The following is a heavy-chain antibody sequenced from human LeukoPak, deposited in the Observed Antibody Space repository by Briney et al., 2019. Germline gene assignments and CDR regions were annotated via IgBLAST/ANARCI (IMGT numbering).Heavy chain of an antibody. V-gene: IGHV3-30*02. J-gene: IGHJ4*02. CDR1: GFTFSSYG. D-gene: IGHD3-10*01. CDR2: IRYDGSNK. CDR3: AKDGHYYGSGSYFDY. Sequence: PGGSRRLSCAASGFTFSSYGMHWVRQAPGKGLEWVAFIRYDGSNKYYADSVKGRFTISRDNSKNTLYLQMNSLRAEDTAVYYCAKDGHYYGSGSYFDYWGQGTLVTVSS.